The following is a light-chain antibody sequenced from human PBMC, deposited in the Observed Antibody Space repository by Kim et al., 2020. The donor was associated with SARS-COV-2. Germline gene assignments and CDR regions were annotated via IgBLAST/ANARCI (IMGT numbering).Light chain of an antibody. CDR2: RNN. CDR3: ASWDDSLV. V-gene: IGLV1-47*01. J-gene: IGLJ2*01. Sequence: GTPGQRLAIYCSGSNSDSGRDYVYWYQQLPRTAPKLLIYRNNQRPSGVPDRFSGSKSGTSASLAISGLRSEDEADYYCASWDDSLVFGGGTKVTVL. CDR1: NSDSGRDY.